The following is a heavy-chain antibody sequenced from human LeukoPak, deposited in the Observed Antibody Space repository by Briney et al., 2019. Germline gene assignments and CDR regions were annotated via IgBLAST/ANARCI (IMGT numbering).Heavy chain of an antibody. Sequence: PGGSLRLSCAASGLTFTNHWMHWVRQAAGKGLVWVSCIKGDGSDMRYADSVQGRFTISRDNAKNTLYLQMNSLRTEDTAVYYCARDQGRIAAAGNYLSSGYWGQGTLVTVSS. V-gene: IGHV3-74*01. CDR3: ARDQGRIAAAGNYLSSGY. J-gene: IGHJ4*02. D-gene: IGHD6-13*01. CDR1: GLTFTNHW. CDR2: IKGDGSDM.